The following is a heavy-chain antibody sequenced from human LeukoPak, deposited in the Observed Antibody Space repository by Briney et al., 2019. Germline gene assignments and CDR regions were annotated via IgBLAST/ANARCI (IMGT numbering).Heavy chain of an antibody. Sequence: SVKVSCKASGGTFSSYAISWVRQAPGQGLEWMGRIIPILGIANYAQKFQGRVTITADKSTSTAYMELSSLRSEDTAVYYCARVFGYSSSWTNDAFDIWGQGTMVTVSS. CDR2: IIPILGIA. J-gene: IGHJ3*02. CDR3: ARVFGYSSSWTNDAFDI. D-gene: IGHD6-13*01. CDR1: GGTFSSYA. V-gene: IGHV1-69*04.